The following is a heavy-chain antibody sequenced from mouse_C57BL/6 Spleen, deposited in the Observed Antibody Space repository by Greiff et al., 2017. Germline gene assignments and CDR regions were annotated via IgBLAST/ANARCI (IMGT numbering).Heavy chain of an antibody. J-gene: IGHJ2*01. D-gene: IGHD1-1*01. CDR3: ARPYYCGSSSLDY. V-gene: IGHV5-17*01. Sequence: EVQVVESGGGLVKPGGSLKLSCAASGFTFSDYGMHWVRQAPEKGLEWVAYISSGSSTIYSADTVKGRFTISRDNAKNTLFLQMTSLRSEDTAMYYCARPYYCGSSSLDYWGQGTTLTVSS. CDR2: ISSGSSTI. CDR1: GFTFSDYG.